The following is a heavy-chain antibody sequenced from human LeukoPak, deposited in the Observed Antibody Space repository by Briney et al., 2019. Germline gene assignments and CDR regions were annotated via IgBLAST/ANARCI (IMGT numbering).Heavy chain of an antibody. Sequence: SETLSLTCAVYGGSFSGYYWSWIRQPPGKGLEWIGEINHSGSTNYNPSLKSRVTISVDTSKNQFSLKLSSVTAADTAVYYCARKGGWYTNRGMIYFDYWGQGTLVTVSS. J-gene: IGHJ4*02. CDR1: GGSFSGYY. D-gene: IGHD6-19*01. CDR3: ARKGGWYTNRGMIYFDY. V-gene: IGHV4-34*01. CDR2: INHSGST.